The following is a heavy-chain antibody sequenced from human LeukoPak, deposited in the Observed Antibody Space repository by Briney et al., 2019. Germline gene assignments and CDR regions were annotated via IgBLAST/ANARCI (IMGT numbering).Heavy chain of an antibody. V-gene: IGHV3-74*01. J-gene: IGHJ4*02. D-gene: IGHD3-10*01. CDR2: INEDGSTI. CDR3: VRDFGGSRDY. CDR1: GFTRSSYW. Sequence: GSLGLSCSAPGFTRSSYWVHLVRQGPGEGVVWVSRINEDGSTINYADSVKGRFTISRDNAKNTLYLQMDSLRAEDTAVYNCVRDFGGSRDYWGQGTLVTVSS.